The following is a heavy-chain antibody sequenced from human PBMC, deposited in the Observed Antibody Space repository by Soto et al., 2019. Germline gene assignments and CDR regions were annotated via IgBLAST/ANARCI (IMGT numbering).Heavy chain of an antibody. CDR1: GFTFSSYS. CDR3: ARDRYYYDSSGYFCLGY. D-gene: IGHD3-22*01. Sequence: AGSLRLSCAASGFTFSSYSMNWVRKAPGKGLEWVSYISSSSSTIYYADSVKGRFTISRDNAKNSLYLQMNSLRDEDTAVYYCARDRYYYDSSGYFCLGYWGQGTLVTVSS. CDR2: ISSSSSTI. V-gene: IGHV3-48*02. J-gene: IGHJ4*02.